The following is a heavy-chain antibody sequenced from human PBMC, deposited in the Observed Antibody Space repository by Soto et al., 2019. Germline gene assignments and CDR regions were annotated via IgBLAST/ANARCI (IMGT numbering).Heavy chain of an antibody. J-gene: IGHJ6*02. V-gene: IGHV3-30*18. CDR1: GFTFSSYG. Sequence: GGSPRLSCAASGFTFSSYGMHWVRQAPGKGLEWVAVISYDGSNKYYADSVKGRFTISRDNSKNTLYLQMNSLRAEDTAVYYCAKASPISYYYYGMDVWGQGTTVTVSS. CDR2: ISYDGSNK. CDR3: AKASPISYYYYGMDV.